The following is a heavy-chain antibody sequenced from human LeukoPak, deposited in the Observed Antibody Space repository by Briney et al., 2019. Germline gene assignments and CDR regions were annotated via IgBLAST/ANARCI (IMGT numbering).Heavy chain of an antibody. J-gene: IGHJ4*02. CDR2: INHSGGT. D-gene: IGHD3-3*01. Sequence: SETLSLTCAVYGGSFSGYYWSWIRQPPGKGLEWIGEINHSGGTNYDPSLKSRVSISVDTSKNQFSLKLSSVTAADTAVYYCAGRGLWSGYYCFDYWGPGTLVTVSS. CDR1: GGSFSGYY. CDR3: AGRGLWSGYYCFDY. V-gene: IGHV4-34*01.